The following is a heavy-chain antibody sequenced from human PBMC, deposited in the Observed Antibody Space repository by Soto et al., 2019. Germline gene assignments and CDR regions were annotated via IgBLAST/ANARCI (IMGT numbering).Heavy chain of an antibody. V-gene: IGHV5-51*01. Sequence: PGESLKISCNGSGYIFTSYWIGWVRQMPGKGLEWMGIIYPGDSDTRYSPSFQGQVTISADKSISTAYLQWSSLKASDTAMYYCARLFRFFPNWFDPWGQGTLVTVSS. CDR3: ARLFRFFPNWFDP. CDR2: IYPGDSDT. J-gene: IGHJ5*02. CDR1: GYIFTSYW. D-gene: IGHD3-3*01.